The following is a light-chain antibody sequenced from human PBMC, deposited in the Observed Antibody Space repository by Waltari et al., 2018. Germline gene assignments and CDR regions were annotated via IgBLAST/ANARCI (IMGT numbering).Light chain of an antibody. J-gene: IGKJ2*01. CDR3: QQRANWPPYT. CDR2: DAS. Sequence: DIVLTQSPATLSLSPGERATLPCRASQSVSSHLAWYQQKPGQAPRLLIYDASNRATGIPARFSGSGSGTDFTLTINSLEPEDFAVYYCQQRANWPPYTFGQGTKLDIK. CDR1: QSVSSH. V-gene: IGKV3-11*01.